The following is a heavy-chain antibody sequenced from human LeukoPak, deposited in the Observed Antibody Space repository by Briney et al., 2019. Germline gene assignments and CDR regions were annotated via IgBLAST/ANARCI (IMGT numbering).Heavy chain of an antibody. D-gene: IGHD5-12*01. V-gene: IGHV4-61*02. Sequence: PSETLSLTCTVSGGSISSGSYYWSWIRQPAGKGLEWIGRIYTSGSTNYNPSLKSRVTISVDTSKNQFSLNLSSVTAADTALYYCARDTGYDLGYYTYYYMDVWGKGTTVTVSS. J-gene: IGHJ6*03. CDR3: ARDTGYDLGYYTYYYMDV. CDR1: GGSISSGSYY. CDR2: IYTSGST.